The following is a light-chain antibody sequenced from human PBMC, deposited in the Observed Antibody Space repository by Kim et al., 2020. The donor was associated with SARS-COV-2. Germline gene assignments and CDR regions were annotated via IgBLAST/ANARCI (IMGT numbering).Light chain of an antibody. CDR3: QQYYSTPRT. CDR1: QDISNS. CDR2: AAS. Sequence: SGSVGDRDNSTGRARQDISNSLAWYQQKPEKAPELLIYAASGLESGVPSRFSGSGAGTDYTLTISSLQPEDIATYYGQQYYSTPRTFGQGTKLEI. J-gene: IGKJ2*01. V-gene: IGKV1-NL1*01.